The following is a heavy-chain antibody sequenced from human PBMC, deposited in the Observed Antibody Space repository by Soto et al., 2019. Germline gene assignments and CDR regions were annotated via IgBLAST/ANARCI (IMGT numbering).Heavy chain of an antibody. CDR1: GGTFSSYA. Sequence: QVQLVQAGAEVKKPGSSVKVSCKASGGTFSSYAISWVRQAPGQGLEWMGGIIPIFGTANYAQKFQGRVTITADKSTSTAYMELSSLRSEDTAVYYCARILYYDSSGYRNDAFDIWGQGTMVTVSS. D-gene: IGHD3-22*01. CDR3: ARILYYDSSGYRNDAFDI. V-gene: IGHV1-69*06. CDR2: IIPIFGTA. J-gene: IGHJ3*02.